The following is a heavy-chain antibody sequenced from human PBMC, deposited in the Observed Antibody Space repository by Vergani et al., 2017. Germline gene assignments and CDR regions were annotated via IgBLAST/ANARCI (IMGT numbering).Heavy chain of an antibody. CDR3: ARVTKGSAVTTSFVY. Sequence: QVQLVQYGAEVKKPGASVKVSCKASGYTFTGYYMHWVRQAPGQGVEWMGWINPNSGGTNYAQKFQGRVTMTRDTSISTAYMELSRLRSDDTAVYYCARVTKGSAVTTSFVYWGQGTLVTVSS. CDR1: GYTFTGYY. CDR2: INPNSGGT. D-gene: IGHD4-17*01. J-gene: IGHJ4*02. V-gene: IGHV1-2*02.